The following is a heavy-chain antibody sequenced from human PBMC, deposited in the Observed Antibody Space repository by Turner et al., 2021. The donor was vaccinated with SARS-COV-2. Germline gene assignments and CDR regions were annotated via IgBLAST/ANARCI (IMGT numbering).Heavy chain of an antibody. CDR2: ISYDGSNK. CDR1: GFTFSNYG. J-gene: IGHJ4*01. D-gene: IGHD6-19*01. CDR3: VKGGSGWSMEFDY. Sequence: QVQLVESGGGVVQPGVSLRLSCAASGFTFSNYGMFWVRQAPGKGLEWVALISYDGSNKHYADSVKGRFTISRDNSKNTLFLQMYSLRAEDTAVYYCVKGGSGWSMEFDYWGHGTLVTVSS. V-gene: IGHV3-30*18.